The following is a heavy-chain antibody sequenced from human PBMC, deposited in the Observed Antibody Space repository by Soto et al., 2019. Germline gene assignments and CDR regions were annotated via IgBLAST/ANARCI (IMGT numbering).Heavy chain of an antibody. V-gene: IGHV4-59*01. CDR3: GRNKRGWYGGVDY. J-gene: IGHJ4*02. CDR2: IYYSGST. Sequence: SETLSLTCTVSGGSISSYYWSWIRQPPGKGLEWIGYIYYSGSTNYNPSLKSRVTISVDTSKNQFSLKLSSVTAADTAVYYCGRNKRGWYGGVDYWGQGTLVTVSS. D-gene: IGHD6-19*01. CDR1: GGSISSYY.